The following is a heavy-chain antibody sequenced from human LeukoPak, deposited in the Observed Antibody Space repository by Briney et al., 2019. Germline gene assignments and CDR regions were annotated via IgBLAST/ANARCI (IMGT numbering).Heavy chain of an antibody. CDR2: ISGSGSST. CDR1: GFTFSSYS. CDR3: AKYQGAAGAIGY. J-gene: IGHJ4*02. D-gene: IGHD2-15*01. Sequence: AESLSLSCAASGFTFSSYSMSWVRQPPGKGLEWVAAISGSGSSTYYPNSMKGRSTTSRDNSKNTLYMQMNSPRAEQTAVYYCAKYQGAAGAIGYWGQRTVVSVPS. V-gene: IGHV3-23*01.